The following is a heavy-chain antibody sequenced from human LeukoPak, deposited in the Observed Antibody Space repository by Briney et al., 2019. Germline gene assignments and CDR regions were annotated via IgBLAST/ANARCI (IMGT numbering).Heavy chain of an antibody. CDR2: IYYSGST. D-gene: IGHD3-22*01. CDR1: GGSISSYY. Sequence: SETLSLTCTVSGGSISSYYWSWIRQPPGKGLEWIGYIYYSGSTNYNPSLKSRVTISVDTSKNQFSLKLSSVTAADTAVYYCASEHYYDSSGYTWGQGTLVTVSS. CDR3: ASEHYYDSSGYT. J-gene: IGHJ4*02. V-gene: IGHV4-59*12.